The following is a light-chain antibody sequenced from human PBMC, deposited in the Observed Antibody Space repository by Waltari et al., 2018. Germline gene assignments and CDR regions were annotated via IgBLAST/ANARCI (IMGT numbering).Light chain of an antibody. CDR2: WAS. CDR3: QQYYSTPPFT. CDR1: QSVLSSSNNKNY. Sequence: DIVMTQSPDSLAVSLGERATINCKSSQSVLSSSNNKNYLAWYQQKPGQPPKLLIYWASTRESGVPDRFSGSGSGTDFTLTISSLQAEDVAVYYCQQYYSTPPFTFGPGTKVYIK. V-gene: IGKV4-1*01. J-gene: IGKJ3*01.